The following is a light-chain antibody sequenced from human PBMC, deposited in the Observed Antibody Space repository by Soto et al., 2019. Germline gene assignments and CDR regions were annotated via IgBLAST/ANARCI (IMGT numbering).Light chain of an antibody. J-gene: IGKJ1*01. CDR2: GAS. Sequence: EIVLPQSPGTLSLSPGEGASLSCRASQSISSNFLAWYQQKRGQAPRLLIHGASNRATGIPDRFSGSGSGTDCTLTITRLEPEDFAVYYCQQYGGSPRTLGQGTKVDIK. CDR3: QQYGGSPRT. V-gene: IGKV3-20*01. CDR1: QSISSNF.